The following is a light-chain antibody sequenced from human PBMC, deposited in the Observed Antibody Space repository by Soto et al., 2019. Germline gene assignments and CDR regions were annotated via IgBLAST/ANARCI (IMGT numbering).Light chain of an antibody. Sequence: QSALTQPASVSGSPGQSITISCTGTSSDVGGYNYVSWYQHHPGKVPKFLIYDVNYRPSGVSNRFSGSKSGNTASLTISGLQAEDEADYYYSSYTSSSTLVFGGGTKLTVL. CDR2: DVN. V-gene: IGLV2-14*03. CDR3: SSYTSSSTLV. CDR1: SSDVGGYNY. J-gene: IGLJ2*01.